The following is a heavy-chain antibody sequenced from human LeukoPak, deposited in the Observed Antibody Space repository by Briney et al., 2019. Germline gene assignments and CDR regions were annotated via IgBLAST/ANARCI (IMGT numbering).Heavy chain of an antibody. CDR2: ICGSDGSR. V-gene: IGHV3-23*01. CDR3: AKGGSPSCYSSSGY. Sequence: GGSLRLSCAASGFTFSTYAMSWVRQAPGKGLEWVSAICGSDGSRYYADSVKGRFTISRDNSKNTLYLQMNSLRGEGPAVYYCAKGGSPSCYSSSGYWGQGTLVTVS. CDR1: GFTFSTYA. D-gene: IGHD2-2*01. J-gene: IGHJ4*02.